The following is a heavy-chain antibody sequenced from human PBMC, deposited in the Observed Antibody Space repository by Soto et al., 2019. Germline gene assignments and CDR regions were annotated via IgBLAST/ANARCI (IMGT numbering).Heavy chain of an antibody. CDR1: GFTFSAYD. V-gene: IGHV3-13*01. Sequence: EVQLVESGGGLVQPGGSLRLSCAASGFTFSAYDMHWVRQATGKGLEWVSAIGTQHDTYYPESVKGRFTISRENAKNSLYLQMNSLRAGDTAVYYCARQASYWHGGGGWIDPWGQATLVTVSS. J-gene: IGHJ5*02. D-gene: IGHD2-8*02. CDR2: IGTQHDT. CDR3: ARQASYWHGGGGWIDP.